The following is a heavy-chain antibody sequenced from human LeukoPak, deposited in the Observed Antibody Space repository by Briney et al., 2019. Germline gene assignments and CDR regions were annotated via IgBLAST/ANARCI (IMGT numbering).Heavy chain of an antibody. D-gene: IGHD6-19*01. CDR3: ARHSYSSVWYVGNWFDP. CDR1: GYSFTSYW. Sequence: EESLKISCKGSGYSFTSYWIGWVRQMPGKGLEWMGVIYPGDSDTRYSPSFQGQVTISADKSISTAYLQWSSLKASDTAMYYCARHSYSSVWYVGNWFDPWGQGTLVTVSS. CDR2: IYPGDSDT. J-gene: IGHJ5*02. V-gene: IGHV5-51*01.